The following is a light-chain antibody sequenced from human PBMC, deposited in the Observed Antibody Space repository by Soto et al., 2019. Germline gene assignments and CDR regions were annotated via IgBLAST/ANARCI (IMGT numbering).Light chain of an antibody. J-gene: IGKJ5*01. CDR1: QNINNY. Sequence: DIEMSPAPSALPASGGHRVTSTCQASQNINNYLNWYQQKPGRAPKILIYDASNLEAGVHSRFSGSGSGTDFTSTISRLQPEDIATYYCQQYENLPTLGQGTRVEIK. V-gene: IGKV1-33*01. CDR2: DAS. CDR3: QQYENLPT.